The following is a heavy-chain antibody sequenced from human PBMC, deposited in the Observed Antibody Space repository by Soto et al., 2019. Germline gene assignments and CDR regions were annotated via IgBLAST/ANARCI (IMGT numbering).Heavy chain of an antibody. V-gene: IGHV1-69*01. CDR3: ARASKGFDYVNYYYGMDV. CDR2: IIPIFGTA. J-gene: IGHJ6*02. Sequence: QVQLVQSGAEVKKPGSSVKVSCKASGGTFSSYAISWVRQAPGQGLEWMGGIIPIFGTANYAQKFQGRGTITADESTSTAYMELSSLRSEDTDVYYCARASKGFDYVNYYYGMDVWGQGTTVTVSS. D-gene: IGHD4-17*01. CDR1: GGTFSSYA.